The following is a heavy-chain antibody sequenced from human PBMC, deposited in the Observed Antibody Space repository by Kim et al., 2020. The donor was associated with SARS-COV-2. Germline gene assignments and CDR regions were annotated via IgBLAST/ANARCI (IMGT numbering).Heavy chain of an antibody. V-gene: IGHV1-69*02. CDR1: GGTFSSYT. CDR3: ARTTMVRGVIYHYYYGMDV. Sequence: SVKVSCKASGGTFSSYTISWVRQAPGQGLEWMGRIIPILGIANYAQKFQGRVTITADKSTSTAYMELSSLRSEDTAVYYCARTTMVRGVIYHYYYGMDVWGQGTTVTVSS. D-gene: IGHD3-10*01. CDR2: IIPILGIA. J-gene: IGHJ6*02.